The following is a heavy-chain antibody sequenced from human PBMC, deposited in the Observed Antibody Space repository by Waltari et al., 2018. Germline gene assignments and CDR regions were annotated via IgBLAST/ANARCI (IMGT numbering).Heavy chain of an antibody. CDR1: GFPVSSDS. CDR3: ARGHRGSRPL. Sequence: EVRLVESGGDLVQPGGSMRLSCAASGFPVSSDSMNWLRQAPGKGLGGVSVIYSGGSANYTDSVKGRFIVSRDNSRNTLNLQMNGLRADDTAIYYCARGHRGSRPLWGQGTLVTVSS. D-gene: IGHD3-10*01. J-gene: IGHJ4*02. V-gene: IGHV3-53*01. CDR2: IYSGGSA.